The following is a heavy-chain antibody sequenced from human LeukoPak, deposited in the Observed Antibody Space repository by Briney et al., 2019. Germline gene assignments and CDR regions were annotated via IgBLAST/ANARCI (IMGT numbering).Heavy chain of an antibody. Sequence: SETLSLTCAVYGGSFSGYYWSWIRKPPGKGLEWIGEINHSGSTNYNPSLKSRVTISVDTSKNQFSLKLSSVTAADTAVYYCARGTSIVGFDYWGQGTLVTVSS. J-gene: IGHJ4*02. CDR1: GGSFSGYY. D-gene: IGHD2-21*01. CDR3: ARGTSIVGFDY. V-gene: IGHV4-34*01. CDR2: INHSGST.